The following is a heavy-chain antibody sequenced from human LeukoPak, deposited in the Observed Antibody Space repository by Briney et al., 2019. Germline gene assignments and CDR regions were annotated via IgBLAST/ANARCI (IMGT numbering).Heavy chain of an antibody. CDR1: DGSISGYY. J-gene: IGHJ5*02. CDR2: MYYSGST. D-gene: IGHD6-13*01. V-gene: IGHV4-59*01. CDR3: ARSLPVTAAGSNWFDP. Sequence: SETLSLTCTVSDGSISGYYWNWIRQPPGKGLEWIGYMYYSGSTNYSPSLKSRVTMSADTSRNHLSLKLSSVTAADTAVYYCARSLPVTAAGSNWFDPWGQGTLVTVSS.